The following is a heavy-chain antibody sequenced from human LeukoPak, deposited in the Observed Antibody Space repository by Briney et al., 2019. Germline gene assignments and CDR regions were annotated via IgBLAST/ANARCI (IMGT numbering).Heavy chain of an antibody. CDR1: GFTFSSYA. V-gene: IGHV3-30-3*01. J-gene: IGHJ3*02. CDR3: ARDAPYSGGCCAFDI. D-gene: IGHD6-19*01. CDR2: ISADGTQK. Sequence: GGSLRLSCVASGFTFSSYALHWLRQAPGKGLEWVAVISADGTQKYYADSVKGRFTVSRDNSKNTLYLQMNSLRSEDTAVYYCARDAPYSGGCCAFDIWGQGTMVTASS.